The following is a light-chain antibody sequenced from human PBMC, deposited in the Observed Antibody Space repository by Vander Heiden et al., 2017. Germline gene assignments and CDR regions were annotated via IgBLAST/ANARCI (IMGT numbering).Light chain of an antibody. Sequence: QSALTQPASVSGSPGQSITISCTGTRSDVGGSNYVSWYQQHPGKAPKLMMYDVSNRPSGVSNRFSGSKSGNTASLTISGLQAEDEADYYCSSYTSSSTLGVFGTGTKVTVL. CDR3: SSYTSSSTLGV. CDR2: DVS. J-gene: IGLJ1*01. V-gene: IGLV2-14*03. CDR1: RSDVGGSNY.